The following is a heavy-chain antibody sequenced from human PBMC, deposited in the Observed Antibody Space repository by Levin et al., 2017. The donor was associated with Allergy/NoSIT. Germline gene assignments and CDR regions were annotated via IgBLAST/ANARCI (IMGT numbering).Heavy chain of an antibody. J-gene: IGHJ3*01. Sequence: GGSLRLSCDASGFTLSDYAMSWVRQAPGKGLEWVSVITGGGFNTYYGDSVTGRFTVSRDNSKNTLYLELNSLRAEDTAVYYCAKKQGGTTGFSFDVWGQGTMVTVSS. D-gene: IGHD1-14*01. CDR2: ITGGGFNT. CDR1: GFTLSDYA. V-gene: IGHV3-23*01. CDR3: AKKQGGTTGFSFDV.